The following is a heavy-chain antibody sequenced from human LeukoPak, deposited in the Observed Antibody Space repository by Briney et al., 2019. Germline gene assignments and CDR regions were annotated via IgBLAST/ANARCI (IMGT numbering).Heavy chain of an antibody. V-gene: IGHV4-39*07. CDR3: ARGLDYYDSSGYYWPLHYFDY. CDR1: GGSISSSSYY. Sequence: SETLSLTCTVSGGSISSSSYYWGWIRQPPGKGLEWIGSIYYSGSTYYNRSLKSRVTISVDTSKNQFSLKLSSVTAADTAVYYCARGLDYYDSSGYYWPLHYFDYWGQGTLVTVSS. CDR2: IYYSGST. D-gene: IGHD3-22*01. J-gene: IGHJ4*02.